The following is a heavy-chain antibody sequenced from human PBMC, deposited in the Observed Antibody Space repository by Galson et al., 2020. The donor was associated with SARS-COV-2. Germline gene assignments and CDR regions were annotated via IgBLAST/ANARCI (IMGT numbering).Heavy chain of an antibody. CDR2: INPSGGST. CDR3: ARDRSDCSGGSCYYFDY. D-gene: IGHD2-15*01. J-gene: IGHJ4*02. Sequence: ASVTVPCTASGYTFTSYYMHWVRQAPGQGLEWMGIINPSGGSTSYAQKFQGRVTMTRDTSTSTVYMELSSLRSEDTAVYYCARDRSDCSGGSCYYFDYWGQGTLVTVSS. CDR1: GYTFTSYY. V-gene: IGHV1-46*01.